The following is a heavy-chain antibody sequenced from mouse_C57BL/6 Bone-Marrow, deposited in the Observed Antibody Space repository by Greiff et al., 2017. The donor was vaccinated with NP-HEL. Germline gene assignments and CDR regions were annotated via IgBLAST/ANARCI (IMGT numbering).Heavy chain of an antibody. V-gene: IGHV7-1*01. CDR1: GFTFSDFY. Sequence: EVQRVESGGGLVQSGRSLRLSCATSGFTFSDFYMEWVRQAPGKGLEWIAASRNKANDYTTEYSASVKGRFIVSRDTSQSILYLQMNALRAEDTAIDYCARDAQLNYYGSSYWYFDVWGTGTTVTVSS. CDR2: SRNKANDYTT. CDR3: ARDAQLNYYGSSYWYFDV. J-gene: IGHJ1*03. D-gene: IGHD1-1*01.